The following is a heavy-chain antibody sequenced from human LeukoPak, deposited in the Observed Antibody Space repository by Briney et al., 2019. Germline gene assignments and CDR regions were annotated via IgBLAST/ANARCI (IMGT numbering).Heavy chain of an antibody. CDR2: ISSSSSYI. V-gene: IGHV3-21*01. CDR1: GFTFSSYS. Sequence: GGSLRLSCAASGFTFSSYSMNWVRQAPGKGLEWVSSISSSSSYIYYADSVKGRFTISRDNAKNSLYLQMNSLRAEDTAVYYCAREILAPGKTHDYWGQGTLVTVSS. J-gene: IGHJ4*02. CDR3: AREILAPGKTHDY.